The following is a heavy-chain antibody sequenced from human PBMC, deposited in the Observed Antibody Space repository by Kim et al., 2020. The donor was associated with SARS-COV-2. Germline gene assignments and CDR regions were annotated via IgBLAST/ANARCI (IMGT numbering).Heavy chain of an antibody. Sequence: GRFTISRDNSKNTLYLQMNSLRAEDTAVYYCAKDRSYDSSGEPEYYFDYWGQGTLVTVSS. V-gene: IGHV3-33*06. D-gene: IGHD3-22*01. CDR3: AKDRSYDSSGEPEYYFDY. J-gene: IGHJ4*02.